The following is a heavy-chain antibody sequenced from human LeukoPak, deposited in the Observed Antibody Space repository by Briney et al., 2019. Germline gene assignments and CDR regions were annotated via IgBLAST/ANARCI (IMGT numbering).Heavy chain of an antibody. D-gene: IGHD6-13*01. J-gene: IGHJ6*02. CDR3: ARDASSSWYASYYYYYGMDV. CDR1: GFTFSGYG. CDR2: IWYDGSNK. Sequence: GGSLRLSCAASGFTFSGYGMHWVRQAPGKGLEWVAVIWYDGSNKYYADSVKGRFTISRDNSKNTLYLQMNSLRAEDTAVYYCARDASSSWYASYYYYYGMDVWGQGTTVTVSS. V-gene: IGHV3-33*01.